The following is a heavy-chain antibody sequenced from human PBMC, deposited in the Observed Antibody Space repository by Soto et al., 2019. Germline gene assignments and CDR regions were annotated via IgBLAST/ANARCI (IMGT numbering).Heavy chain of an antibody. CDR1: GYTFNGYA. CDR2: INAGNGNT. V-gene: IGHV1-3*01. CDR3: ARAVAVPADFDY. Sequence: ASVKVSFKASGYTFNGYAMHWVRQAPGQRLEWMGWINAGNGNTKYSQKFQGRVTITRDTSASTAYMELSSLRSEDTAVYYCARAVAVPADFDYWGQGTLVTVSS. D-gene: IGHD6-19*01. J-gene: IGHJ4*02.